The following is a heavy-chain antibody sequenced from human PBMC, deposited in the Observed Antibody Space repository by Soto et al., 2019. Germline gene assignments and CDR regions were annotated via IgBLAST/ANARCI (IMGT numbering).Heavy chain of an antibody. CDR2: IYYSGST. Sequence: SETLSLTCTVSGGSISSYYWSWIRQPPGKGLEWIGYIYYSGSTNYNPSLKSRVTISVGTSKNQFSLKLSSVTAADTAVYYCARHLMGYYYGMDVWGQGTTVTVSS. D-gene: IGHD3-10*01. CDR3: ARHLMGYYYGMDV. CDR1: GGSISSYY. J-gene: IGHJ6*02. V-gene: IGHV4-59*08.